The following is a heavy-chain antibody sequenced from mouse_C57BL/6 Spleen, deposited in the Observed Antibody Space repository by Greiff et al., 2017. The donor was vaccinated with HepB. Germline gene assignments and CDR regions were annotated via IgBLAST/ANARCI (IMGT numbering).Heavy chain of an antibody. D-gene: IGHD1-1*01. J-gene: IGHJ2*01. CDR2: TNPTNGRT. V-gene: IGHV1S81*02. CDR3: ARIKKIVATYFDY. CDR1: GYTFTSYW. Sequence: VQLQQSGAELVKAGASVKMSCKASGYTFTSYWMHWVKQRLGQGLEWFAETNPTNGRTYYNEKFKSKAKLTVDKSSSTAYMLHSGPTFEDAAVYYCARIKKIVATYFDYWGQGTTLTVSS.